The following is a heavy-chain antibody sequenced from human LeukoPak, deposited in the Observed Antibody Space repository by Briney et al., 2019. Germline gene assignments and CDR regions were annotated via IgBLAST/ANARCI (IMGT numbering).Heavy chain of an antibody. CDR2: MYYSGSA. V-gene: IGHV4-59*01. CDR1: GGSISSYY. D-gene: IGHD6-6*01. J-gene: IGHJ4*02. CDR3: ARVGRIAARPNRLPAVANDY. Sequence: SETLSLTCSVSGGSISSYYWSWIRQPPGKGLEWIGYMYYSGSANYNPSLKSRVTMSVATSKNHFSLNLTSVTAADTAVYYCARVGRIAARPNRLPAVANDYWGQGTLVTVSS.